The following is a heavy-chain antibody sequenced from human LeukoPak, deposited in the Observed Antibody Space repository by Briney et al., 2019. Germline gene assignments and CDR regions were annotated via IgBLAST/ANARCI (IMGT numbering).Heavy chain of an antibody. CDR3: ASLIVGTTRVDY. Sequence: NSSETLSLTCTVSGGSISSSSYYWGWIRQPPGKGLEWIGSIYYSGSTYYNPSLKSRVTISVDTSKNQFSLKLSSVTAADTAVYYCASLIVGTTRVDYWGQGTLVTVSS. CDR1: GGSISSSSYY. V-gene: IGHV4-39*01. J-gene: IGHJ4*02. CDR2: IYYSGST. D-gene: IGHD1-26*01.